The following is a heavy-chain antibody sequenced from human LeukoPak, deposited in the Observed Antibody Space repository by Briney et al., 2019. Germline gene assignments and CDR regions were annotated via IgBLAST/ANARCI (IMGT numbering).Heavy chain of an antibody. J-gene: IGHJ4*02. V-gene: IGHV3-53*01. CDR3: ARGYCSGGSCFDAPFDY. CDR1: GFTVSSNY. D-gene: IGHD2-15*01. CDR2: IYSGGTT. Sequence: GGSLRLSCAASGFTVSSNYMSWVRQAPGKGLEWVSVIYSGGTTYYADSVKDRFTISRDNSKNTLYLQMNSLRAEDTAVYYCARGYCSGGSCFDAPFDYWGQGTLVTVSS.